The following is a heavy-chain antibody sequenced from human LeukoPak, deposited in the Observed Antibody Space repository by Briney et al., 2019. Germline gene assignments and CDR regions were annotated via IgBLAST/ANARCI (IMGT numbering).Heavy chain of an antibody. D-gene: IGHD6-19*01. J-gene: IGHJ4*02. CDR1: GGSISSGGYY. CDR3: ARTPGIAVAGSFDY. V-gene: IGHV4-31*03. Sequence: SETLSLTCTVSGGSISSGGYYWSWIRQHPGKGLEWIGYIYYSGSTYYNPSLKSRVTISVDTSKNQFSLKLSSVTAADTAVHYCARTPGIAVAGSFDYWGQGTLVTVSS. CDR2: IYYSGST.